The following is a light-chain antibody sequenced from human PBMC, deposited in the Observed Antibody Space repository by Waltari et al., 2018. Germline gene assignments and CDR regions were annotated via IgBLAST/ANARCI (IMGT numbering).Light chain of an antibody. Sequence: DIVMSQSPDSLAVSLGERATIQCRSSQSLSYRYNNRNYLAWYQQRPGQPLKLLIYWASLRESGVPDRFSGSGSGTDFTLTISSLQAEDVAIYYCHQYYTTPFTFGPGTTVDIK. CDR2: WAS. J-gene: IGKJ3*01. CDR3: HQYYTTPFT. CDR1: QSLSYRYNNRNY. V-gene: IGKV4-1*01.